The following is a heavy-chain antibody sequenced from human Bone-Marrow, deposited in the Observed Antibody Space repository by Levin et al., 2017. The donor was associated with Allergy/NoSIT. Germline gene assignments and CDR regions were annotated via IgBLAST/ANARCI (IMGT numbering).Heavy chain of an antibody. V-gene: IGHV3-23*01. CDR3: AKDRDIVVVPAGNWFDP. CDR1: GFTFSSYA. D-gene: IGHD2-2*01. J-gene: IGHJ5*02. Sequence: GGSLRLSCAASGFTFSSYAMSWVRQAPGKGLEWVSAISGSGGSTYYADSVKGRFTISRDNSKNTLYLQMNSLRAEDTAVYYCAKDRDIVVVPAGNWFDPWGQGTLVTVSS. CDR2: ISGSGGST.